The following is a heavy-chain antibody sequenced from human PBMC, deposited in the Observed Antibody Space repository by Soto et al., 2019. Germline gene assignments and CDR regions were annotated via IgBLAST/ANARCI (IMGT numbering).Heavy chain of an antibody. Sequence: QTGGSLRLSCAASGFTFSSYAMHWVRQAPGKGLEWVAVISYDGSNKYYADSVKGRFTISRDNSKNTLYLQMNSLRAEDTAVYYCARDIYFLYSSSWYYYYGMDVWGQGTTVTVSS. CDR2: ISYDGSNK. CDR1: GFTFSSYA. J-gene: IGHJ6*02. CDR3: ARDIYFLYSSSWYYYYGMDV. D-gene: IGHD6-13*01. V-gene: IGHV3-30-3*01.